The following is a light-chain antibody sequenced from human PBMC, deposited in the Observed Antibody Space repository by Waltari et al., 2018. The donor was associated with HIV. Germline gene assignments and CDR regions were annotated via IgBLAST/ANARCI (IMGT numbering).Light chain of an antibody. Sequence: QSALTQPASVSAPPGQSIPVPSIGTRSDVGSYNFVSWYRPHPGEAPKVIIYEVNRRPSGVSNRFTASKSGNTASLAISGLQPEDEADYFCSSYTSSSTHVFGPGTKVTVL. J-gene: IGLJ1*01. CDR3: SSYTSSSTHV. V-gene: IGLV2-14*03. CDR1: RSDVGSYNF. CDR2: EVN.